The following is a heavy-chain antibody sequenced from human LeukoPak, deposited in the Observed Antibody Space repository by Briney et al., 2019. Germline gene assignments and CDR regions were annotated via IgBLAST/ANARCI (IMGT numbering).Heavy chain of an antibody. CDR2: IYSSGNT. CDR3: AREIGGSGRGDV. J-gene: IGHJ6*02. Sequence: SETLSLTCTVSGGSISSRAYYWGWIRQPPGAGLEWIGYIYSSGNTNYNPSLKSRVTISIDTSKNQFSLKLSSVTAADTAVYYCAREIGGSGRGDVWGQGTTVTVSS. V-gene: IGHV4-61*08. D-gene: IGHD3-10*01. CDR1: GGSISSRAYY.